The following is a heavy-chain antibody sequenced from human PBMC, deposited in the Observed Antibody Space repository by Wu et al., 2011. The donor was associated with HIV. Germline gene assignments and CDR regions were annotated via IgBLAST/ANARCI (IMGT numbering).Heavy chain of an antibody. J-gene: IGHJ6*02. CDR3: AKGYGGITMIRGVIEYYYAMDV. Sequence: QLVQSGAEVKKPGTSVKVSCKAFGYTFTDYYIHWVRQAPGQGPEWMGWINPHSGDTNYALKFQGRVTMTRDTSINTAYMELSRLRSDDTAVFYCAKGYGGITMIRGVIEYYYAMDVWGQGTTVTVSS. V-gene: IGHV1-2*02. D-gene: IGHD3-10*01. CDR1: GYTFTDYY. CDR2: INPHSGDT.